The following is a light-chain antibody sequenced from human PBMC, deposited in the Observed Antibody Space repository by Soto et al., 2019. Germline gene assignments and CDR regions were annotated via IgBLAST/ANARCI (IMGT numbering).Light chain of an antibody. CDR1: QSVLNSSNNKNY. CDR2: WAS. Sequence: DIVMTQSPDSLAVSLGERATINCKSSQSVLNSSNNKNYLTWYQQKPGQPPKLLIYWASTRESGVPDRFSGSGSRTDFTLTISSLQAEDVAVYYCQQYYSSPRTFGHGTKVEIK. J-gene: IGKJ1*01. CDR3: QQYYSSPRT. V-gene: IGKV4-1*01.